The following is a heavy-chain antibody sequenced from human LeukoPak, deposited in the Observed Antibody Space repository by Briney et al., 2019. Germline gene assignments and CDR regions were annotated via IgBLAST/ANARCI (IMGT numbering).Heavy chain of an antibody. CDR2: INHSGST. Sequence: PSETLSLTCAVYGGSFSGYYWSWIRQPPGKGLEWIGEINHSGSTNYNPSLKSRVTISVDTSKNQFSLKLSSVTAADTAVYYCARHRSLQDWLDPWGQGTLVTVSS. J-gene: IGHJ5*02. CDR3: ARHRSLQDWLDP. CDR1: GGSFSGYY. V-gene: IGHV4-34*01.